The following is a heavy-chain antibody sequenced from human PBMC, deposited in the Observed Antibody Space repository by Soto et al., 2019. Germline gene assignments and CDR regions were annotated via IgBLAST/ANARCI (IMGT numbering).Heavy chain of an antibody. CDR3: AHHPYYGLGSYSFDY. Sequence: QITLKASGPTLVRPTQTLTLTCTFSGFSLTTSGVGVGWIRQPPGNALEWLAVIYCDDDKRYRSSRKSRLTITKDTSKNQVVLTMTNMDPVDTATYYCAHHPYYGLGSYSFDYWGQGTLVTVSS. V-gene: IGHV2-5*02. CDR2: IYCDDDK. D-gene: IGHD3-10*01. CDR1: GFSLTTSGVG. J-gene: IGHJ4*02.